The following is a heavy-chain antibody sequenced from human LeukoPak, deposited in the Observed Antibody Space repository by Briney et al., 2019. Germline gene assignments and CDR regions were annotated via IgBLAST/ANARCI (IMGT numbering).Heavy chain of an antibody. CDR3: AILPRRGYCSSTSCYAVDY. Sequence: PGRSLRLSCAASGFTFDDYAMHWVRQAPGKGLEWVSAISGSGGSTYYADSVKGRFTISRDNSKNTLYLQMNSLRAEDTAVYYCAILPRRGYCSSTSCYAVDYWGQGTLVTVSS. CDR1: GFTFDDYA. V-gene: IGHV3-23*01. J-gene: IGHJ4*02. CDR2: ISGSGGST. D-gene: IGHD2-2*01.